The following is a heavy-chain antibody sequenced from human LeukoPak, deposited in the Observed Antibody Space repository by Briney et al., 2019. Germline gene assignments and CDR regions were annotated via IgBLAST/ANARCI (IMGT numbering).Heavy chain of an antibody. V-gene: IGHV1-18*01. D-gene: IGHD2-2*01. Sequence: ASVKVSCKASGYTFTSYGISWVRQAPGQGLEWMGWISAYNGNTNYAQKLQGRVTMTTDTSTSTAYMELRSLRSDDTAVYYCAREFIRDYCSSTSCYYYYYYGMGVWGQGTTVTVSS. CDR2: ISAYNGNT. CDR3: AREFIRDYCSSTSCYYYYYYGMGV. J-gene: IGHJ6*02. CDR1: GYTFTSYG.